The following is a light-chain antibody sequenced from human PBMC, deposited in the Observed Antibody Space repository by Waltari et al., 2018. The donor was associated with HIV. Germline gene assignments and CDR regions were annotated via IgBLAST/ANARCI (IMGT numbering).Light chain of an antibody. CDR1: NIGSKS. CDR2: DDS. V-gene: IGLV3-21*02. CDR3: QVWNNSGDHSGGV. J-gene: IGLJ2*01. Sequence: SYVLTQAPSVSVAPGQTASITCGGNNIGSKSLHWYQQKPGQAPVLVVYDDSDRPSGIPERFSGSNSGNTATLTISRVEAGDEADYYCQVWNNSGDHSGGVFGGGTKLTVL.